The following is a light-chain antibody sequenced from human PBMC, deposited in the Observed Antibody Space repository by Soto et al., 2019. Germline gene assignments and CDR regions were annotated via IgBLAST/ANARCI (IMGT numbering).Light chain of an antibody. CDR1: SSDVGGYNY. V-gene: IGLV2-14*01. J-gene: IGLJ1*01. CDR2: VVS. Sequence: QSGLTQPASVSGSPGQSISISCTGTSSDVGGYNYVSWHQQHPGKAPKVLISVVSNRPSGVSNRFSGSKSGNTASLTISGLQAEDEADYYCSSYRSGGTFVFGSGTKVTV. CDR3: SSYRSGGTFV.